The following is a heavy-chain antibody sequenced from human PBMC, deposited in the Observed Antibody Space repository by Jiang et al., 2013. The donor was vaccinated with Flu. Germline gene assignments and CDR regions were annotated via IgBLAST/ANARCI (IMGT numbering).Heavy chain of an antibody. CDR2: IWYDGSNK. D-gene: IGHD3-9*01. Sequence: LEWVAVIWYDGSNKYYADSVKGRFTISRDNSKNTLYLQMNSLRAEDTAVYYCAREFYDILTGPIRGYGMDVWGQGTTVTVSS. V-gene: IGHV3-33*01. CDR3: AREFYDILTGPIRGYGMDV. J-gene: IGHJ6*02.